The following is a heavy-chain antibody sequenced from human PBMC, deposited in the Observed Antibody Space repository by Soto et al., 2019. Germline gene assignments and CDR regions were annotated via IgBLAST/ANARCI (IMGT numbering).Heavy chain of an antibody. CDR2: IYHRGTT. D-gene: IGHD4-17*01. CDR3: ARHVESTAATDS. V-gene: IGHV4-31*03. J-gene: IGHJ4*02. Sequence: QVKMQESGPGLVKPSETLSLTCTVSGGSIKTTGYYWDWIRKRPGKGLEWIGNIYHRGTTYYHPSSKSRVSLSVDTSNNQFSLRLTSVTAADTAVYFCARHVESTAATDSWGQGILVTVSA. CDR1: GGSIKTTGYY.